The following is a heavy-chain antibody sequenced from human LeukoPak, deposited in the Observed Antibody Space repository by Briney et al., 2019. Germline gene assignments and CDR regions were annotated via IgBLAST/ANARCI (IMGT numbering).Heavy chain of an antibody. CDR2: ISWNSGSI. CDR3: AKDSNIVVVPVAIDY. Sequence: GGSLRLSCAASGVTFDDYAMHWFRHAPAKGLEWVSGISWNSGSIGYADSVKGRFTISRDNAKNSLYLQMNSLRAEDTALYYCAKDSNIVVVPVAIDYWGQGTLVTVSS. D-gene: IGHD2-2*01. J-gene: IGHJ4*02. CDR1: GVTFDDYA. V-gene: IGHV3-9*01.